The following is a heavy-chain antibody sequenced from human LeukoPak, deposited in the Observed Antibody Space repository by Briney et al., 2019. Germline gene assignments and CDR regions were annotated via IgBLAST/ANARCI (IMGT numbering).Heavy chain of an antibody. J-gene: IGHJ4*02. Sequence: PSETLSLTCTVSGYSISSGYYWGWIRQPPGKGLEWIGSIYHSGSTYYNPSLKSRVTISVDTSKNQFSLKLSSETAADTAVYYCARDPRTGPIDYWGQGTLVTVSS. V-gene: IGHV4-38-2*02. CDR1: GYSISSGYY. CDR2: IYHSGST. CDR3: ARDPRTGPIDY.